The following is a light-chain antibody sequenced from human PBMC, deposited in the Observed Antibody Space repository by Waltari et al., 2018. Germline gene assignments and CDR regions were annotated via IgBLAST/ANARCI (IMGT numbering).Light chain of an antibody. Sequence: QSALTQPASVSGSPGQSITISCSGTDSDVGAYDFVSWYQQHPGQAPHLIIYEVSNRPSGISNRFSASKSGNTASLTISGLQAEDEADDYCSSYTTSSAPGVFGTGTRVTVL. CDR2: EVS. V-gene: IGLV2-14*01. J-gene: IGLJ1*01. CDR3: SSYTTSSAPGV. CDR1: DSDVGAYDF.